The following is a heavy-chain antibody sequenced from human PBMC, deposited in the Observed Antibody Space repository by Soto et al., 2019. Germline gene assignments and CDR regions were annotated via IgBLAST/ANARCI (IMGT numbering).Heavy chain of an antibody. J-gene: IGHJ4*02. D-gene: IGHD6-19*01. CDR3: AAQYSSGWYGNGY. V-gene: IGHV3-23*01. CDR1: GFTFSSYA. Sequence: PGGSLRLSCEASGFTFSSYAMNWCQAPGKGLEWISVISGSGGATYFADSVKGRFVISRDNSKNTLYLQMNSLRAEDTAIYYCAAQYSSGWYGNGYWGQGTLVTVS. CDR2: ISGSGGAT.